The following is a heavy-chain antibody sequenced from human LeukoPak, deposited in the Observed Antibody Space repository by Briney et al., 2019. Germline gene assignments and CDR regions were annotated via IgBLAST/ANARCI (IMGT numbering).Heavy chain of an antibody. CDR3: ARDAVLVSSSRSYWYFDL. D-gene: IGHD6-19*01. CDR2: ISGSGTYI. Sequence: PGGSLRLSCAASGFTFSSYTINWVRQAPGKGLEWVSSISGSGTYIFSADSMKGRFAISRDNAKNSLYLQMNSLRAEDTAVYYCARDAVLVSSSRSYWYFDLWGRGTLVTVSS. J-gene: IGHJ2*01. V-gene: IGHV3-21*01. CDR1: GFTFSSYT.